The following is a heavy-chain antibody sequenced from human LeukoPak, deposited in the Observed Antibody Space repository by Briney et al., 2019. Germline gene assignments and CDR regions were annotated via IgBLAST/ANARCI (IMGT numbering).Heavy chain of an antibody. V-gene: IGHV4-31*03. J-gene: IGHJ6*02. Sequence: PSQTLSLTCTVSGGSISSGGYYWSWIRQHPGKGLEWIGYIYYSGSTYYNPSLKSRVTISVDTSKNQFSLKLSSVTAADTAVYYCARDRGTVTTNYYGMDVWGQGTTVTVSS. CDR2: IYYSGST. D-gene: IGHD4-17*01. CDR1: GGSISSGGYY. CDR3: ARDRGTVTTNYYGMDV.